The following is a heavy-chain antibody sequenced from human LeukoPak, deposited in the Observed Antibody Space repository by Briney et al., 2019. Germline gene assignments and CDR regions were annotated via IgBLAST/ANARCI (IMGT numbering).Heavy chain of an antibody. D-gene: IGHD6-13*01. CDR3: ARMYSRGIYYFDY. V-gene: IGHV1-69*06. CDR2: IIPIFGTA. Sequence: ASVKVSRKASGGTFSSYAISWVRQAPGQGLEWMGGIIPIFGTANYAQKFQGRVTITADKSTSTAYMELSSLRSEDTAVYYCARMYSRGIYYFDYWGQGTLVTVSS. CDR1: GGTFSSYA. J-gene: IGHJ4*02.